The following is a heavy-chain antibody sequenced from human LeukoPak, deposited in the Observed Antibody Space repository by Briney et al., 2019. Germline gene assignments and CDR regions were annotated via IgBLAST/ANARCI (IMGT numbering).Heavy chain of an antibody. J-gene: IGHJ3*02. CDR2: ISSSGSTI. V-gene: IGHV3-48*04. D-gene: IGHD3-3*01. CDR1: GFTFSSYA. Sequence: PGGSLRLSCAASGFTFSSYAMSWVRRAPGKGLEWVSYISSSGSTIYYADSVKGRFTIPRDNAKNPLYLQMNSLRAEDTAVYYCARDPTYYDFWSGSKGTRDAFDIWGQGTMVTVSS. CDR3: ARDPTYYDFWSGSKGTRDAFDI.